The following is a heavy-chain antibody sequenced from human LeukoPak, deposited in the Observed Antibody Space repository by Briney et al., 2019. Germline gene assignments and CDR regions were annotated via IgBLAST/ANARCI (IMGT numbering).Heavy chain of an antibody. CDR3: ASSAAAEAMVY. D-gene: IGHD6-13*01. Sequence: GGSLRLSCAAAGFTFSSYEMNWVRQAPGKGLEWVSYISSSGSTIYYADSVKGRFTISRDNAKNSLYLQMNSLRAEDTAVYYCASSAAAEAMVYWGQGTLVTVSS. V-gene: IGHV3-48*03. J-gene: IGHJ4*02. CDR2: ISSSGSTI. CDR1: GFTFSSYE.